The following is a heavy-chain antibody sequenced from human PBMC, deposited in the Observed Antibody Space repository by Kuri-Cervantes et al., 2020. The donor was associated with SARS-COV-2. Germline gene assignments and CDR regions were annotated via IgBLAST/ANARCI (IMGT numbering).Heavy chain of an antibody. V-gene: IGHV1-2*02. CDR3: ARLRQLEEGY. J-gene: IGHJ4*02. CDR2: INPNSGGT. CDR1: GFTFSGSA. D-gene: IGHD1-1*01. Sequence: GGSLRLSCAASGFTFSGSAMHWVRQAPGQGLEWMGWINPNSGGTNYAQKFQGRVTMTRDTSITTAYLEMKSLTSDDTAVYYCARLRQLEEGYWGQGTLVTVSS.